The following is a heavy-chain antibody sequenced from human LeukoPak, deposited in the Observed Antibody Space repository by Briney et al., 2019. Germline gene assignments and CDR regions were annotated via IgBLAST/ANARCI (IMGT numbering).Heavy chain of an antibody. CDR1: GFTFSSYS. Sequence: GGSLRLSCAASGFTFSSYSMNWVRQAPGKGLEWVSSISSSSSYIYYADSVKGRFTISRDNSKNSLYLQMNSLRTEDTALYYCAKVLVPAAPWGMDVWGQGTTVTVSS. CDR3: AKVLVPAAPWGMDV. V-gene: IGHV3-21*04. J-gene: IGHJ6*02. D-gene: IGHD2-2*01. CDR2: ISSSSSYI.